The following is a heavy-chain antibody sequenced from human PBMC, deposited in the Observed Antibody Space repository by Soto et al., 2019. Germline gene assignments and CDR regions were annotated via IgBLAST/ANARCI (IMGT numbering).Heavy chain of an antibody. Sequence: GASVKVSCKASGYTFTSYYIHWVRQAPGQGLEWMGIFNPTGDTASYAQKLQGRVTMTRDTSTGTAYMEPGSLRSEDTAVYYCARGGRIVDTGIGYYYYHAMDVWGQGTTVTVS. CDR2: FNPTGDTA. V-gene: IGHV1-46*01. D-gene: IGHD5-18*01. J-gene: IGHJ6*02. CDR1: GYTFTSYY. CDR3: ARGGRIVDTGIGYYYYHAMDV.